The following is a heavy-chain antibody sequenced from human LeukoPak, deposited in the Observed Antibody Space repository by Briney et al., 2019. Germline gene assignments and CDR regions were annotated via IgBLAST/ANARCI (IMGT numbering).Heavy chain of an antibody. CDR1: GVTFSSYA. CDR3: ARDHAFDY. J-gene: IGHJ4*02. V-gene: IGHV3-30*04. Sequence: PGGSLRLSCAASGVTFSSYAMHWVRQAPGKGLEWVAVISYDGSNKYYADSVKGRFTISRDNAKNSLYLQMNSLRAEDTAVYYCARDHAFDYWGQGTLVTVSS. CDR2: ISYDGSNK.